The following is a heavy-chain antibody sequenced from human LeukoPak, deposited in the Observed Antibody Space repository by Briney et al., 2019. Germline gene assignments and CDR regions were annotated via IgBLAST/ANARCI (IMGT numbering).Heavy chain of an antibody. J-gene: IGHJ4*02. CDR2: INPNSGGT. CDR1: GCTFTGYY. Sequence: ASVKVSCKASGCTFTGYYMHWVRQAPGQGLEWMGRINPNSGGTNYAQKFQDKITMTRDTSISTAYMELSRLRSDDTAVYYCAREVSGDPGGYWGQGTLVTVSS. CDR3: AREVSGDPGGY. V-gene: IGHV1-2*06. D-gene: IGHD7-27*01.